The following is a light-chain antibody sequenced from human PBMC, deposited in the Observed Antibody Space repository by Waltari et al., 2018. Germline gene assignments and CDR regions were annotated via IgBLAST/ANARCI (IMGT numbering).Light chain of an antibody. J-gene: IGKJ1*01. CDR3: QQYNNWPRT. V-gene: IGKV3-15*01. CDR2: GAS. CDR1: QRVSSN. Sequence: EIVMTQXPATLSVSPXXRXXXPCRASQRVSSNLAWYQQKPGQAPRLLLYGASTRATGIPARFSGSGSGTEFTLTISSLQSEDFAVYYCQQYNNWPRTFGQGTKVEIK.